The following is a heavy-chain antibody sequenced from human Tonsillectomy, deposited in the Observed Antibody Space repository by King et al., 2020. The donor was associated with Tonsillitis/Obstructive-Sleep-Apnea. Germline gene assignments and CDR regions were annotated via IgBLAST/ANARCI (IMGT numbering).Heavy chain of an antibody. J-gene: IGHJ4*02. CDR3: ARLVDSCTNGVCYRPHFDY. CDR2: IYYSGST. Sequence: LQLQESGPGLVKPSETLSLTCTVSGGSISSSSYYWGWIRQPPGKGLEWIGSIYYSGSTYYNPSLKSRVTISVDTSKNQFSLTLSSVTAADTAVYYCARLVDSCTNGVCYRPHFDYWGQGTLVTVSS. CDR1: GGSISSSSYY. D-gene: IGHD2-8*01. V-gene: IGHV4-39*01.